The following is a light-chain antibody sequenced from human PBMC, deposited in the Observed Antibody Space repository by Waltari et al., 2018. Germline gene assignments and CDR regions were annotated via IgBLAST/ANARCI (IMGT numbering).Light chain of an antibody. CDR1: QSISSH. CDR2: AAS. V-gene: IGKV1-39*01. J-gene: IGKJ1*01. Sequence: DIQMTQSPSSLSASVGDRVTITCRASQSISSHLNWYHKKPGKTPKLLIYAASSLQSGVPSRLSGSGSGTDFTLTISSLQPEDFATYYCQQSYSTPWTFGQGTKVEIK. CDR3: QQSYSTPWT.